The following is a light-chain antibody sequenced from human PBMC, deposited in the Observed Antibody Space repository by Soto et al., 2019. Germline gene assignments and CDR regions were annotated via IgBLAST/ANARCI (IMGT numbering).Light chain of an antibody. CDR3: CSYTSTATYV. J-gene: IGLJ1*01. CDR1: NSYVGSSTY. V-gene: IGLV2-14*01. Sequence: QSVLTQPASVSGSPGQSISISCTGTNSYVGSSTYVTWYQQYPDKASTLVIFDVNNRPSGISNRFSGSKSGNTASLTISGLQAEDEADYYCCSYTSTATYVFGTGTKVTVL. CDR2: DVN.